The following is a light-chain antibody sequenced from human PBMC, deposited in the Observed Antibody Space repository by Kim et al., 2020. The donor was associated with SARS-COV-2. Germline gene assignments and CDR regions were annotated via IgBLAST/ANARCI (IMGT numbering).Light chain of an antibody. Sequence: QKASIASSGTRSNIVNYLVSWHKLLPGTAPKLLIYDNDKRPSGIPDRFSGSRSGTSATLGITGLQTADEADYYCGTWDSSLNGGVFGGGTQLTVL. CDR1: RSNIVNYL. V-gene: IGLV1-51*01. J-gene: IGLJ2*01. CDR3: GTWDSSLNGGV. CDR2: DND.